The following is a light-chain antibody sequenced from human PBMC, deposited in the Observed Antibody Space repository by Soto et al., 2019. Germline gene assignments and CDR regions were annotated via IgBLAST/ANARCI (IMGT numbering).Light chain of an antibody. Sequence: QSVLTQPASVSGSPGQSITISCTESTSDVGAYNYVSWYKHHPGQAPQLMIYEVSNQPSGVSNRFSGSKSGNTASLTISGLQADDEGDYYCSSKTSSSSPFVFGTGTKVTVL. CDR2: EVS. V-gene: IGLV2-14*01. CDR1: TSDVGAYNY. J-gene: IGLJ1*01. CDR3: SSKTSSSSPFV.